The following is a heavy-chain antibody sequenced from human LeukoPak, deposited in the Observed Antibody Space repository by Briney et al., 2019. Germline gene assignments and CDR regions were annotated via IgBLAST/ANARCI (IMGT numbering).Heavy chain of an antibody. V-gene: IGHV1-18*01. CDR2: ISAYNGDT. D-gene: IGHD2-2*01. CDR1: GYTFTSYG. CDR3: ARSDCSSTTCYVTFDY. Sequence: ASVKVSCKASGYTFTSYGISWVRQAPGQGLEWMGWISAYNGDTNYAQNLQGRATMTTDASTSTAYMDLRSLRSDDTAVYYCARSDCSSTTCYVTFDYWGQGTLVIVSS. J-gene: IGHJ4*02.